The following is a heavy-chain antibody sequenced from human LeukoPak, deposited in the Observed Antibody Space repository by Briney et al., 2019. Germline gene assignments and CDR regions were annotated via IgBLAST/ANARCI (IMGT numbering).Heavy chain of an antibody. CDR2: IYYSGST. D-gene: IGHD2-8*01. CDR3: AREKGDDGVDP. Sequence: SETLSLTCTVSGGSISSGGYYWSWIRQHPGKGLEWIGYIYYSGSTYYNPSLKSRVTISVDTSKNQFSLNLRYVTAADTALYYCAREKGDDGVDPWGQGTLVTVSS. J-gene: IGHJ5*02. CDR1: GGSISSGGYY. V-gene: IGHV4-31*03.